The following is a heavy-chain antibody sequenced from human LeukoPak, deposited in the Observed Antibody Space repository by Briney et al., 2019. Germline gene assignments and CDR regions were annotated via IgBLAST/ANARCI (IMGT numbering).Heavy chain of an antibody. V-gene: IGHV5-51*01. D-gene: IGHD1-26*01. CDR2: IYPGDSDT. CDR3: ARRSPWLIGYSGSYGGVATANGAFDI. J-gene: IGHJ3*02. CDR1: GYSFTSYW. Sequence: GESLKISCKGSGYSFTSYWIGWVRQMPGKGLEWMGIIYPGDSDTRYSPSFQGQVTISADKSISTAYLQRSSLKASDTAMYYCARRSPWLIGYSGSYGGVATANGAFDIWGQGTMVTVSS.